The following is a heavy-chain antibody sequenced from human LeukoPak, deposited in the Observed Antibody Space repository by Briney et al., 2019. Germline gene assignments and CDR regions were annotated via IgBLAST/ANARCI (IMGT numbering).Heavy chain of an antibody. Sequence: GGSLRLSCAASGFTFDDYAMHWARQLPGKGLVWVSRISPTGSTTSYADSVKGRFTVSRDNAKNTLYLQVNNLRAEDTAVYYCARGPNSNWSGLDFWGQGTLLTVSS. CDR2: ISPTGSTT. D-gene: IGHD6-6*01. CDR1: GFTFDDYA. CDR3: ARGPNSNWSGLDF. J-gene: IGHJ4*02. V-gene: IGHV3-74*01.